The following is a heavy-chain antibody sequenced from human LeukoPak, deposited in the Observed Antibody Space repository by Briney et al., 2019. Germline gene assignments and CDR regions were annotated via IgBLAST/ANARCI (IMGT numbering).Heavy chain of an antibody. CDR2: INPNSGGT. CDR3: ARVDYYDSSEDAFDI. V-gene: IGHV1-2*02. Sequence: ASVKVSCKASGYTFTGYYMHWVRQAPGQGLEWMGWINPNSGGTNYAQKFQGRVTMTRDTSISTAYMELSRLRSDDTAVYYCARVDYYDSSEDAFDIWGQGTMVTVSS. CDR1: GYTFTGYY. J-gene: IGHJ3*02. D-gene: IGHD3-22*01.